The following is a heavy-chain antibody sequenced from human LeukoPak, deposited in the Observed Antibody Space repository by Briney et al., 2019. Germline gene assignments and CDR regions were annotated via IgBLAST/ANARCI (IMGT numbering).Heavy chain of an antibody. CDR3: ARVYPEKWKVRSYYMDV. CDR2: IYYSGST. D-gene: IGHD4-17*01. Sequence: SETLSLTCTVSGGSISSSSYYWGWIRQPPGKGLEWIGSIYYSGSTYYNPSLKSRLTISVDKSNNQFSLKVRSVTAADTAVYYCARVYPEKWKVRSYYMDVWGKGTMVTVSS. J-gene: IGHJ6*03. V-gene: IGHV4-39*07. CDR1: GGSISSSSYY.